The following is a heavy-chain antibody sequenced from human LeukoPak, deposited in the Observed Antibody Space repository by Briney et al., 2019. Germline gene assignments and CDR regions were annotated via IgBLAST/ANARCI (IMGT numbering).Heavy chain of an antibody. Sequence: GGSLRLSRAASGFTVSSNYMSWVRQAPGKGLEWVSVIYSGGSTYYAHSVTGRFTISRDNSKNTLDLQMNSLGAEDTAVYYCAGSRDGYNVFDFWGQGTLVTVSS. J-gene: IGHJ4*02. CDR1: GFTVSSNY. CDR3: AGSRDGYNVFDF. CDR2: IYSGGST. V-gene: IGHV3-53*01. D-gene: IGHD5-24*01.